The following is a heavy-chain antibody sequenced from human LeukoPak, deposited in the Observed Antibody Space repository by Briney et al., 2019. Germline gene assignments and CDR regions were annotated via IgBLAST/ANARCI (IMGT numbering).Heavy chain of an antibody. D-gene: IGHD3-22*01. V-gene: IGHV3-30*18. Sequence: GGSLRLSCAASGFTFSSYGMHWVRQAPGKGLEGVAVISYDGSNKYYADSVKGRFTISRDNSKNTLYLQMNSLRAEDTAVYYCAKDRDSSGCYLTDLDYWGQGTLVTVSS. J-gene: IGHJ4*02. CDR3: AKDRDSSGCYLTDLDY. CDR2: ISYDGSNK. CDR1: GFTFSSYG.